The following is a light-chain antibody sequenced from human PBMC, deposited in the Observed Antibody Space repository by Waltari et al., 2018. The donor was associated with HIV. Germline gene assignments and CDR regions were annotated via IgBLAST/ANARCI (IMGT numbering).Light chain of an antibody. J-gene: IGLJ3*02. CDR2: EVS. Sequence: QSALTQPASVSGSPGQSITISCTGTSSDVGSYNLVSWYQQHPGKAPKLMIYEVSERPSGVSNRFSGSKSGNTASLAITGLQPEDEADYYCQSYDSGRSAPVFGEGTKLTVL. V-gene: IGLV2-14*02. CDR1: SSDVGSYNL. CDR3: QSYDSGRSAPV.